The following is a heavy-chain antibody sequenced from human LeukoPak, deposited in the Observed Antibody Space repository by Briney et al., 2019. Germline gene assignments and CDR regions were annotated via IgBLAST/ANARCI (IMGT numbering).Heavy chain of an antibody. CDR1: GGSISSSTYY. D-gene: IGHD1-20*01. V-gene: IGHV4-39*01. Sequence: SETLSLTCTGSGGSISSSTYYWGWIRQPPGKGLEWIGSIYYSGTTYYNPSLKSRVTISVDMSKNQFSLKLSSVTAADTAVYNCARQDNYYFDYWGQGILVTVSS. J-gene: IGHJ4*02. CDR3: ARQDNYYFDY. CDR2: IYYSGTT.